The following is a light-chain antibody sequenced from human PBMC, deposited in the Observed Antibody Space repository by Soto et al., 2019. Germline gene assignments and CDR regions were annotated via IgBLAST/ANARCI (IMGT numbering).Light chain of an antibody. J-gene: IGKJ1*01. CDR1: QSLLHRNGYTF. CDR2: MGS. CDR3: MQALQTPRT. Sequence: DIVMTQSPLSLPVTPGEPASISCRSSQSLLHRNGYTFLDWYLQKPGQSPQLLIYMGSNRASGVPERFSSSGSGTDFTLNISRVEAEDVGVYYCMQALQTPRTFGQGTKVEIK. V-gene: IGKV2-28*01.